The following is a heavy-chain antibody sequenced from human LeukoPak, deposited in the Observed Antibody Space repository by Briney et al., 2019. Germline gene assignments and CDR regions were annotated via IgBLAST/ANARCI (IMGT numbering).Heavy chain of an antibody. CDR3: ARGPNPIYDILTGLI. Sequence: PSETLSLTCTVSGGSISSYYWSWIRQPPGKGLEWIGYIYYSGSTYYNPSLKSRVTISVDTSKNQFSLKLSSVTAADTAVYYSARGPNPIYDILTGLIWGQGTMVTVSS. V-gene: IGHV4-59*08. CDR1: GGSISSYY. J-gene: IGHJ3*02. CDR2: IYYSGST. D-gene: IGHD3-9*01.